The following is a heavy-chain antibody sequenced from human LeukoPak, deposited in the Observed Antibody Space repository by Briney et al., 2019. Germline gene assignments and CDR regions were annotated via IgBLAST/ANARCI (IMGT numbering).Heavy chain of an antibody. CDR1: GGSVSSMSYY. Sequence: PSETLSLTCTVSGGSVSSMSYYWGWIRQPPGKGLEWIGSVYYRGSTYYNPSLKSRVTISVDTSKNQFSLRLRSVTAADTAVYYCARGRPVATPMDYWGQGMLVTVSS. CDR2: VYYRGST. J-gene: IGHJ4*02. V-gene: IGHV4-39*07. CDR3: ARGRPVATPMDY. D-gene: IGHD2-2*01.